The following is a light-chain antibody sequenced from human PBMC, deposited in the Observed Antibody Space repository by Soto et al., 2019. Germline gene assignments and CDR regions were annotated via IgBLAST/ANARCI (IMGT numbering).Light chain of an antibody. CDR3: CSYTGNNALV. Sequence: QAVLTQPASVSGSRGQSITISCTGTSSNGGSYNFVPWYRQYPGKAPDLIISEDSHRPSTFFNRFSGSKSGTTSSLTISGLPSDDDADYYCCSYTGNNALVFGGGPKVTVL. CDR1: SSNGGSYNF. CDR2: EDS. V-gene: IGLV2-23*01. J-gene: IGLJ3*02.